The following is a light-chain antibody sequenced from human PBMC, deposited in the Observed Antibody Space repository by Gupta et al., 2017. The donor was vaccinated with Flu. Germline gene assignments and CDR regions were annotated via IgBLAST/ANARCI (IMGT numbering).Light chain of an antibody. J-gene: IGLJ1*01. CDR3: CSYADSYTFYV. V-gene: IGLV2-11*01. CDR1: TNSY. Sequence: SALTQPRSVSGSPGQSVTISCTGTTNSYVSWYQQHPGKAPKLLTYNVNARPSGVPDRFSGSKSGNTASLTISGLQADDEADYYCCSYADSYTFYVFGTGTKVTVL. CDR2: NVN.